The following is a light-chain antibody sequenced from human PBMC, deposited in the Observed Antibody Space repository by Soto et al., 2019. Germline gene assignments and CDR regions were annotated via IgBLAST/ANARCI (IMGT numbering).Light chain of an antibody. V-gene: IGKV4-1*01. CDR2: WAS. Sequence: DIVMTQSPDSLAVSLGERATINCKSSQSILYSSNNKKYLAWYQQKPGKPPKLLIYWASTRESGVPDRFSGRGSGTDFTLTISSLQAEAVAVYDCQQYYTTPPHFGPGTKVYIK. J-gene: IGKJ3*01. CDR1: QSILYSSNNKKY. CDR3: QQYYTTPPH.